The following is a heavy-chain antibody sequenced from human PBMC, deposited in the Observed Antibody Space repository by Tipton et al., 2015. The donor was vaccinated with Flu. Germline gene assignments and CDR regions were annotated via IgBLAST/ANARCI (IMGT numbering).Heavy chain of an antibody. CDR1: GFSFRSYG. CDR3: AREDGRLRNFDQ. J-gene: IGHJ4*02. Sequence: SLRLSCEASGFSFRSYGMRWVRQAPGKGLEWVAVIWYDGSNEFYADSVKGRFTISRDNSKNTLYLQLNSLRAEDTAVYYCAREDGRLRNFDQWGQGTLVTVSS. D-gene: IGHD6-25*01. CDR2: IWYDGSNE. V-gene: IGHV3-33*01.